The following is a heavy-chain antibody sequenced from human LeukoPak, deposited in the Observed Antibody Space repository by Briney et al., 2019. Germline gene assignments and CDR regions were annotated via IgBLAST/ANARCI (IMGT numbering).Heavy chain of an antibody. D-gene: IGHD1-26*01. CDR1: GFTFSTYS. J-gene: IGHJ5*02. V-gene: IGHV3-21*01. CDR2: ISSSNYI. CDR3: ARDLEVGAPNWFDA. Sequence: GGSLRLXCAASGFTFSTYSMNWVRQAPGKGLEWVSSISSSNYIYYADSVKGRFTISRENAKNSLYLQMNSLRAEDTAVYYCARDLEVGAPNWFDAWGQGTLVTVSS.